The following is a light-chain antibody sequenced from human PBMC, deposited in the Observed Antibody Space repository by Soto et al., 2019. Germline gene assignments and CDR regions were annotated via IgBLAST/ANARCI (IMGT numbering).Light chain of an antibody. CDR1: SSDVGGYNY. CDR3: CSYAGCCVV. V-gene: IGLV2-11*01. CDR2: DVS. J-gene: IGLJ2*01. Sequence: QSALTQPRSVSGSPGQSVTISCTGTSSDVGGYNYVSWYQQHPGKAPKLMIYDVSKRPSGVPDRFSGSKSGNTASLTISGLQAEDEADYYCCSYAGCCVVFGGGTKLTVL.